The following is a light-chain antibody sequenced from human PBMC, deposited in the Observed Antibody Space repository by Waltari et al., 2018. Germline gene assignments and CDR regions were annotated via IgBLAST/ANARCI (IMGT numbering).Light chain of an antibody. CDR1: QRVLYSFNNKNF. J-gene: IGKJ5*01. CDR2: GAS. CDR3: QQYYTTAIT. V-gene: IGKV4-1*01. Sequence: IVMPQSPASLAVSLGERATIHCKSSQRVLYSFNNKNFLAWNQQRPGQPPKLLIYGASTREPGVPDRFSGSGSGTDFTLTISSLQAEDVAVYYCQQYYTTAITFGQGTRLEIK.